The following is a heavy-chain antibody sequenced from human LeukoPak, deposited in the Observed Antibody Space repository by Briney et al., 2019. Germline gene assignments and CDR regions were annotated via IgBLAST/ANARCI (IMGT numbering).Heavy chain of an antibody. Sequence: GGSLRLSCAASGFTFSSYGMHWVRQAPGKGLEWVAFIRYDGSNKYYEDSGKGRFSISRDNSKNTVYLQMNSLKAEDTAVYYCAKDFGYSNYGRAFDIWGRGTMVTVSS. CDR2: IRYDGSNK. CDR3: AKDFGYSNYGRAFDI. CDR1: GFTFSSYG. D-gene: IGHD4-11*01. J-gene: IGHJ3*02. V-gene: IGHV3-30*02.